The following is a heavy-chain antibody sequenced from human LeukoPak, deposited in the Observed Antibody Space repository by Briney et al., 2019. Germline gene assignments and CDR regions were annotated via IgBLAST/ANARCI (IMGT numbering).Heavy chain of an antibody. J-gene: IGHJ4*02. CDR2: ISVSGNT. D-gene: IGHD2-15*01. CDR3: AKAPVTTCSGAYCYPFDY. CDR1: GFTLSSYA. V-gene: IGHV3-23*01. Sequence: GGSLRLSCAASGFTLSSYAMSWVRQGPGKGLEWVSAISVSGNTYHADSVKGRFTISRDSSKNTLCLQMNSLRAGDAAVYYCAKAPVTTCSGAYCYPFDYWSQGTLVTVSS.